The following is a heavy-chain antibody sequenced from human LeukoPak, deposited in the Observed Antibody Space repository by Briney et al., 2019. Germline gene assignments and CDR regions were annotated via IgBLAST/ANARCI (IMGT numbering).Heavy chain of an antibody. D-gene: IGHD3-22*01. V-gene: IGHV4-59*11. CDR3: ARPITLMSAFDI. CDR2: IYYSGST. Sequence: SETLSLTCTVSGGSISSHYWSWIRQPPGKGLEWIWYIYYSGSTNYNLSLKSRVTISVDTSKNQFSLKLSSVTAADTAVYYCARPITLMSAFDIWGQGTMVTVSS. CDR1: GGSISSHY. J-gene: IGHJ3*02.